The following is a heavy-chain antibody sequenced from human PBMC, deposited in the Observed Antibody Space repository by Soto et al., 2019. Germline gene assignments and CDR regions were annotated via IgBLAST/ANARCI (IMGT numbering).Heavy chain of an antibody. CDR2: IHHSGNT. CDR1: GGSLSGSY. J-gene: IGHJ4*02. Sequence: QVQLQQWGAGLLKPSETLSLTCAVYGGSLSGSYWSWIRQPPGKGLEWIGEIHHSGNTIYNPSLKGRVTISVGSSEPQFSLKLSSVAAAATAVYYCARHGGYYFDYWGQETLVTVSS. V-gene: IGHV4-34*01. D-gene: IGHD3-16*01. CDR3: ARHGGYYFDY.